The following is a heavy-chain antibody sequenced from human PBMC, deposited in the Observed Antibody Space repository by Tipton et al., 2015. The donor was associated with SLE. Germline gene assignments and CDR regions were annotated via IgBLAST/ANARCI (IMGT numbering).Heavy chain of an antibody. D-gene: IGHD5-24*01. CDR2: IYYSGST. CDR3: ARRIEMATAHDAFDI. J-gene: IGHJ3*02. V-gene: IGHV4-59*11. Sequence: TLSLTCTVSGGSLSSHYWSWIRQPPGKGLEWIGYIYYSGSTNYNPSLKSRVTISVDTSKNQFSLKLSSVTAADTAVYYCARRIEMATAHDAFDIWGQGTMVTVSS. CDR1: GGSLSSHY.